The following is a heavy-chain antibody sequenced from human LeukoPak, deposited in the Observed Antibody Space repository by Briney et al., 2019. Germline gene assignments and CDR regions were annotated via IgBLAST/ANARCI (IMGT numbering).Heavy chain of an antibody. Sequence: PSETLSLTCAVSGGSISSGGYSWSWIRQPPGKGLEWIGYIYRSGSTYYNPSLKSRVTISVDRSKSQFSLKLSSVTAADTAVYYCARATRLQAAFDIWGQGTMVTVSS. CDR3: ARATRLQAAFDI. CDR1: GGSISSGGYS. CDR2: IYRSGST. D-gene: IGHD2-15*01. V-gene: IGHV4-30-2*01. J-gene: IGHJ3*02.